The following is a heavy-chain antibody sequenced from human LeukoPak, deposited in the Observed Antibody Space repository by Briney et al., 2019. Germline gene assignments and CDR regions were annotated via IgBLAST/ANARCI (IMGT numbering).Heavy chain of an antibody. Sequence: PGGSLRLSCAASGFTFDDYAMHWVRQAPGKGLEWVSLINGVGGSTYYADSVKGRFTISTDNSKNSLYLQMNSLRTEDTALYYCAKDHSGSYYEWVFDYWGQGTLVTVSS. CDR3: AKDHSGSYYEWVFDY. CDR1: GFTFDDYA. J-gene: IGHJ4*02. CDR2: INGVGGST. V-gene: IGHV3-43*02. D-gene: IGHD1-26*01.